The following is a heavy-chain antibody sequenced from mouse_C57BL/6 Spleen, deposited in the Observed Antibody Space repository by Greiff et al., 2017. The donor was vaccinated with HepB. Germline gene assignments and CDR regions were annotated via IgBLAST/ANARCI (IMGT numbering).Heavy chain of an antibody. Sequence: QVHVKQPGAELVRPGSSVKLSCKASGYTFTSYWMHWVKQRPIQGLEWIGNIDPSDSETHYNQKFKDKATLTVDKSSSTAYMQLSSLTSEDSAVYYCARSTPHYYAMDYWGQGTSVTVSS. CDR2: IDPSDSET. V-gene: IGHV1-52*01. J-gene: IGHJ4*01. CDR1: GYTFTSYW. CDR3: ARSTPHYYAMDY.